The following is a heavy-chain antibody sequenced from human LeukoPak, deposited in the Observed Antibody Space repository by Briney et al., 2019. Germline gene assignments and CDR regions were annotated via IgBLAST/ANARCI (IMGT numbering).Heavy chain of an antibody. J-gene: IGHJ3*02. Sequence: GGSLRLSCAASGFTFSSYGMHWVRQAPGKGLEWVAVIWYDGSNKYYADSVKGRFTISRDNAKNSLYLQMNSLRAEDTAVYYCARDVGSYYYDSSGRTYAFDIWGQGTMVTVSS. D-gene: IGHD3-22*01. CDR3: ARDVGSYYYDSSGRTYAFDI. CDR1: GFTFSSYG. CDR2: IWYDGSNK. V-gene: IGHV3-33*01.